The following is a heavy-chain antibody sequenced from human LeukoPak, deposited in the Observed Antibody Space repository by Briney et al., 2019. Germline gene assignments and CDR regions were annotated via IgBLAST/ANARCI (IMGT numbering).Heavy chain of an antibody. V-gene: IGHV3-66*01. CDR1: GFTVSSNY. D-gene: IGHD6-19*01. J-gene: IGHJ4*02. CDR2: IYSGGST. Sequence: AGGSLRLSCTVSGFTVSSNYMSWVRQAPGKGLEWVSVIYSGGSTYYADSVKGRFTISRDNSKNTLYLQMNSLRAEDTAVYYCARDTIEAVAGTNLDYWGQGTLVTVSS. CDR3: ARDTIEAVAGTNLDY.